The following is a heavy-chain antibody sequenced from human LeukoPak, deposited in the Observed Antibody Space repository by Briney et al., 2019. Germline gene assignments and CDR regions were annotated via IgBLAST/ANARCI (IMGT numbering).Heavy chain of an antibody. D-gene: IGHD6-19*01. Sequence: GGSLRLSCAASGFTFSDYYMSCIRQAPGKGLEWISYISSSGGTIYYADSVKGRFTISRDNAKNSLYLQMNSLRAEDTAVYYCARMKSDSGWSRGTDYYFDYWGQGTMVTVSS. CDR3: ARMKSDSGWSRGTDYYFDY. CDR1: GFTFSDYY. V-gene: IGHV3-11*01. J-gene: IGHJ4*03. CDR2: ISSSGGTI.